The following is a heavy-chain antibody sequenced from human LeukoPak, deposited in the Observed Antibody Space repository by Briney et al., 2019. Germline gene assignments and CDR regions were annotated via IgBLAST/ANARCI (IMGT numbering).Heavy chain of an antibody. CDR3: ARVLVIRAGVYMDV. D-gene: IGHD3-9*01. V-gene: IGHV1-8*01. Sequence: ASVKVSCKASGYTFTGYDINWVRQATGQGLEWMGWMNPNSGNTGYAQKFQGRVTMTRNTSISTAYMELSSLRSEDTAVYYCARVLVIRAGVYMDVWGKGATVTVSS. J-gene: IGHJ6*03. CDR2: MNPNSGNT. CDR1: GYTFTGYD.